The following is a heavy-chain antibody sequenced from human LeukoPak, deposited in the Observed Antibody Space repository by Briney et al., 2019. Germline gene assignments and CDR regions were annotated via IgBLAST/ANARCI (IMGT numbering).Heavy chain of an antibody. J-gene: IGHJ6*02. V-gene: IGHV3-11*01. CDR2: ISRSGDTL. CDR1: GFTFRDYY. Sequence: KTGGSLRLSCAASGFTFRDYYMSWIRQAPGKGLEWISYISRSGDTLYYADSVEGRFTISRDNAKNSVYLQMNSLRAEDTAVYYCAREVIIFPDYFYYGLDVWGQGTTVTVSS. CDR3: AREVIIFPDYFYYGLDV. D-gene: IGHD3-10*01.